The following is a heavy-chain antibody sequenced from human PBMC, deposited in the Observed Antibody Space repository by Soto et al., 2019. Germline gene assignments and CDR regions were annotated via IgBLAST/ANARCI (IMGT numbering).Heavy chain of an antibody. CDR2: VYYSGTT. CDR1: GGSIRSYY. CDR3: ARTTAVPNTLRSRYFFDY. Sequence: SETLSLTCTVSGGSIRSYYWSWIRQPPGKGLEWIGYVYYSGTTNYNPSLKSRVTISVDLSKNRFSLRLSSVTTADTALYYCARTTAVPNTLRSRYFFDYWGQGTLVTVSS. V-gene: IGHV4-59*01. J-gene: IGHJ4*02. D-gene: IGHD4-17*01.